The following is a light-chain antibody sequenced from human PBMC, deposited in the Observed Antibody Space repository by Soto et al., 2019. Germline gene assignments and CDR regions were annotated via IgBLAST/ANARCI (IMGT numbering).Light chain of an antibody. CDR2: DVS. CDR1: SSDVGGYY. CDR3: SSYTSSSTVV. Sequence: QSVLTQPASVSGSPGQSITISCTGTSSDVGGYYVSWYQQYPGKAPKLMIYDVSNRPSGVSNRISGSRSGNTASLTISGLQAEDEADYYGSSYTSSSTVVFGGGTKVTVL. V-gene: IGLV2-14*01. J-gene: IGLJ2*01.